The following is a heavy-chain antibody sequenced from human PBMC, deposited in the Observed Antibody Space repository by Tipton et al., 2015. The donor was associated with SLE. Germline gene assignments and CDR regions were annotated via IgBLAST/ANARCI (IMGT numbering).Heavy chain of an antibody. Sequence: TLSLTCAVRGGSFSGYYWSWIRQPPGKGLEWIGEVNHSGSTNYNPSLKSRVTISEDTSRNQFSLKLFSVTAADTAVYYCARGMLTWRGAIIGVDVWGQGTSVNVSS. CDR2: VNHSGST. CDR3: ARGMLTWRGAIIGVDV. CDR1: GGSFSGYY. D-gene: IGHD2-8*01. J-gene: IGHJ6*02. V-gene: IGHV4-34*01.